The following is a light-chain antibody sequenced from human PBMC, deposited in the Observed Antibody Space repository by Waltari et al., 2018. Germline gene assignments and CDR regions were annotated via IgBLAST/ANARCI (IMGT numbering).Light chain of an antibody. J-gene: IGLJ3*02. CDR3: QTWDTGIRV. V-gene: IGLV4-69*01. CDR2: VNSDGSH. Sequence: QLVVTQSPSASASLGASVKLTCTLSGGHTYYALTWHQQQPQKGPRFLMKVNSDGSHNRGDGIPDRFSGSSSGAERYLTISSLQSEDEADYHCQTWDTGIRVFGGGTKLIVL. CDR1: GGHTYYA.